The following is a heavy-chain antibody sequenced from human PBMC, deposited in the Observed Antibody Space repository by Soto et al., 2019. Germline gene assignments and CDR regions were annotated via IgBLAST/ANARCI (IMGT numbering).Heavy chain of an antibody. J-gene: IGHJ4*02. D-gene: IGHD5-18*01. Sequence: EVQLLESGGGSVQPGGSLRLSCAASGFTLSTYDMSWVRQAPGKGLEWVSGISGSDRGGSTYYADSVKGRLTISRDNSKNTLYQKMNLRSAEETPVYSCAKNHSYGHPHWGQGPLVPLPS. V-gene: IGHV3-23*01. CDR2: ISGSDRGGST. CDR3: AKNHSYGHPH. CDR1: GFTLSTYD.